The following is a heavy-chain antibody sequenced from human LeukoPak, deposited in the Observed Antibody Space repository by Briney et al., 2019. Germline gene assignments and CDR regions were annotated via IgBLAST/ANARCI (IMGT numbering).Heavy chain of an antibody. CDR2: ISNDESNI. CDR1: GFTFRSYG. Sequence: GGSLRLSCATSGFTFRSYGMHWVRQAPGKGLEWVAVISNDESNINHADSVKGRFTISRDNSKNTIYLQMNSLRADDTAVYYRARDPQWFGSGTHLVCWGQGTLVTVSS. D-gene: IGHD3-10*01. CDR3: ARDPQWFGSGTHLVC. J-gene: IGHJ4*02. V-gene: IGHV3-30*03.